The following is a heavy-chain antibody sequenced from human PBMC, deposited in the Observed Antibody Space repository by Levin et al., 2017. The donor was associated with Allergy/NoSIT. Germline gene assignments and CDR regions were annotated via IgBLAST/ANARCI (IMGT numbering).Heavy chain of an antibody. D-gene: IGHD3-16*01. V-gene: IGHV3-73*01. CDR1: GFTFSGSA. CDR2: IRSKANSYAT. CDR3: TSSGLGG. J-gene: IGHJ4*02. Sequence: ASVKVSCAASGFTFSGSAMHWVRQASGKGLEWVGRIRSKANSYATAYAASVKGRFTISRDDSKNTAYLQMNSLKTEDTAVYYCTSSGLGGWGQGTLVTVSS.